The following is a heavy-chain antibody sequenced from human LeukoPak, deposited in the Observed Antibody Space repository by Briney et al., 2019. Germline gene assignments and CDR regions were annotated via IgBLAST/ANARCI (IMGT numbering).Heavy chain of an antibody. CDR3: TRRGIVGATDFDY. CDR2: IRSKANSYAT. J-gene: IGHJ4*02. D-gene: IGHD1-26*01. CDR1: GFTFSGSA. Sequence: GGSLRLSCAASGFTFSGSAMHWVRQASGKGLEWVGRIRSKANSYATAYAASVKGRFTISRDDSKNTAYLQMNSLKTEDTAVYYCTRRGIVGATDFDYWGRGTLVTVSS. V-gene: IGHV3-73*01.